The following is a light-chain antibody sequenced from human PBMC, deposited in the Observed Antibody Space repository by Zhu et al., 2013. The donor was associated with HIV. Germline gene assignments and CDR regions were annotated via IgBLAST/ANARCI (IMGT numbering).Light chain of an antibody. CDR1: QSISSN. CDR2: GAS. J-gene: IGKJ5*01. Sequence: EIVLTQSPATLSLSPGERATLSCRASQSISSNLAWYQEKPGQAPRLLIYGASARATGVPARFSGSGSGTEFALTISSLQSEDFAVYYCQQYNNWPPITFGHGTRLELK. V-gene: IGKV3-15*01. CDR3: QQYNNWPPIT.